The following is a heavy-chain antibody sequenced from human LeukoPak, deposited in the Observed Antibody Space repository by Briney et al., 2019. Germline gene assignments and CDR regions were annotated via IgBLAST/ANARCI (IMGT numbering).Heavy chain of an antibody. J-gene: IGHJ4*02. CDR1: GFTFSSYW. CDR3: ARGITIFGVPYFDY. D-gene: IGHD3-3*01. CDR2: INSDGSST. V-gene: IGHV3-74*01. Sequence: GGSLRLSCSASGFTFSSYWMHWVRQAPGKGPVWVLRINSDGSSTSYADSVKGRFTISRDNAKNTLYLQMHSLRAEDTAVYYCARGITIFGVPYFDYWGQGTLVTVSS.